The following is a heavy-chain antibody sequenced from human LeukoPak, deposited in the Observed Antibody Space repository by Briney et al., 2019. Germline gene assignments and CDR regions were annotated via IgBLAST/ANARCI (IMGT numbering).Heavy chain of an antibody. CDR3: ARDIKGYGVDY. D-gene: IGHD3-16*01. J-gene: IGHJ4*02. Sequence: SETLSLTCTVSGGSISSYYWSWIRQPPGKGLEWIGYIYYSGSTNYNPSLKSRVTISVDTSKNQFSLKLSSVTAADTAVYYCARDIKGYGVDYWGQGTLVTVSS. CDR2: IYYSGST. V-gene: IGHV4-59*01. CDR1: GGSISSYY.